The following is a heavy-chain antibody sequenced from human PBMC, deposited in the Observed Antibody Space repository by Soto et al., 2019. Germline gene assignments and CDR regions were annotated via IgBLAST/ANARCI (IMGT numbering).Heavy chain of an antibody. CDR2: TSFDGSDK. CDR1: GFTFGNYA. D-gene: IGHD1-26*01. CDR3: ARAVGMTTVNLDY. Sequence: GGSLRLSCAASGFTFGNYAMHWVRQAPGKGLEWVAVTSFDGSDKYNADSVKGRFTISRDNSKNTLYLQMSSLRPEDTGVYFCARAVGMTTVNLDYWGQGALVTVSS. V-gene: IGHV3-30*04. J-gene: IGHJ4*02.